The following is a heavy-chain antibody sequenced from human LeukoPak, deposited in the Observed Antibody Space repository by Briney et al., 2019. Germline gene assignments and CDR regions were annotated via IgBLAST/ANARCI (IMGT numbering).Heavy chain of an antibody. V-gene: IGHV4-39*01. D-gene: IGHD1-26*01. CDR1: GGSISSNRHY. CDR2: IYYGGST. J-gene: IGHJ4*02. Sequence: SDTLSLTCTVSGGSISSNRHYWGWIRQPPGKGLEGIGNIYYGGSTYYNPSLKSRVTISVDPSKIQISPKLSSVTAADTAVYYCTRLLKYSGSYYCDYWGQGSLVTVSS. CDR3: TRLLKYSGSYYCDY.